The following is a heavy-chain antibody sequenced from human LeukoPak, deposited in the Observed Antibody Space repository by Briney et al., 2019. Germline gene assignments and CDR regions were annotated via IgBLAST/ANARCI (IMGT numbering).Heavy chain of an antibody. CDR1: GFTFSSYS. J-gene: IGHJ4*02. V-gene: IGHV3-21*01. CDR2: ISSSSSYI. CDR3: VVRGVTSPPLDY. Sequence: GGSLRLSCAASGFTFSSYSMNWVRQAPGKGLEWVSSISSSSSYIYYADSVKGRFTISRDNAKNSLYLQMNSLRAEDTAVYYCVVRGVTSPPLDYWGQGTLVTVSS. D-gene: IGHD3-10*01.